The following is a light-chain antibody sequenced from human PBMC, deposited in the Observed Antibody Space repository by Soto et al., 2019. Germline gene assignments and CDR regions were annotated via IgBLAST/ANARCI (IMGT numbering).Light chain of an antibody. CDR2: AAS. CDR3: LQHNSYPRT. Sequence: DIQMTQSPSSLSASVGDTVTITCRASRGIGNDLGWYQQRPGKAPNRLVYAASTLQSGVPSRFSGRGSGTEFTLTISSLQPEEFTTYYCLQHNSYPRTFGQGTKLEIK. CDR1: RGIGND. V-gene: IGKV1-17*01. J-gene: IGKJ1*01.